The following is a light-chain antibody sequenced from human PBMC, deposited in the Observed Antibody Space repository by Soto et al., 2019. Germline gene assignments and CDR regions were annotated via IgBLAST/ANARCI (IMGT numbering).Light chain of an antibody. Sequence: DIQMTQSPSTLSAPVGDRVTITCRASQTIGTWLAWYQHKPGKAPKLLIYDASSLESGVPQRFSGSGSGTDFTLTISSLQAEDFASYYCQQSYSIPITFGQGTRLEIK. CDR2: DAS. CDR3: QQSYSIPIT. V-gene: IGKV1-5*01. CDR1: QTIGTW. J-gene: IGKJ5*01.